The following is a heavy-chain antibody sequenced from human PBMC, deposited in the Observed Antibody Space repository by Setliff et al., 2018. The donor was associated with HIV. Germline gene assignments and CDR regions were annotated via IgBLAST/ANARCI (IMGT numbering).Heavy chain of an antibody. CDR1: GGSISSGSYY. J-gene: IGHJ6*03. V-gene: IGHV4-39*01. D-gene: IGHD5-12*01. CDR3: ARQGGYSGYGFYYYYYYMDV. Sequence: PSETLSLTCTVSGGSISSGSYYWGWIRQPPGKGLEWIGSIYYSGSTYYNPSLKSRVTISVDTSKNQFSPKLGSVTAADTAVYYCARQGGYSGYGFYYYYYYMDVWGKGTTVTVSS. CDR2: IYYSGST.